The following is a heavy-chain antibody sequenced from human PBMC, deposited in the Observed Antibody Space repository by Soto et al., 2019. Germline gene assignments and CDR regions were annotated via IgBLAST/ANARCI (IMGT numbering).Heavy chain of an antibody. J-gene: IGHJ4*02. CDR1: GGTFSSYA. V-gene: IGHV1-69*13. Sequence: ASVKVSCKASGGTFSSYAISWLRQAPGQGLEWLGGIIPIFGAPNYAQKFQGRVTITADESTSTAYMELSSLRSEDTAVYYCARDRTGSLQTYYFDSWGQGALVTAPQ. CDR3: ARDRTGSLQTYYFDS. CDR2: IIPIFGAP. D-gene: IGHD3-10*01.